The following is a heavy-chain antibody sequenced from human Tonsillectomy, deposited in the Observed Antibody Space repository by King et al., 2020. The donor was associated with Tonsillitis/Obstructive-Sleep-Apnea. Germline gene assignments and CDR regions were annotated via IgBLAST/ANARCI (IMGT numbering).Heavy chain of an antibody. CDR1: GYSFTSYW. J-gene: IGHJ6*02. CDR3: ARHGEDCSSTSCFFGMDV. V-gene: IGHV5-10-1*03. CDR2: IDPSDSYT. Sequence: VQLVESGAEVKKPGESLRISCKGSGYSFTSYWITWVRQMPGKGLEWMGRIDPSDSYTNYSPSFQGHVTISADKSISTAYLQWSSLEASDTAMYYCARHGEDCSSTSCFFGMDVWGQGTTVTVSS. D-gene: IGHD2-2*01.